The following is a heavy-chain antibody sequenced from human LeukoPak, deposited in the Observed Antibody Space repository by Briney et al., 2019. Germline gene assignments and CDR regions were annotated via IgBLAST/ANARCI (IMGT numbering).Heavy chain of an antibody. J-gene: IGHJ3*02. V-gene: IGHV4-39*01. CDR1: GGSISSGTYY. Sequence: SETLSLTCTVSGGSISSGTYYWGWIRQPPGKGLEWLGTVFYGGTPYYNPSLKSRVTMSVDTSKNQFSLRVSSVTAADTAVYSCARQIAVAGEWAFDIWGRGTMVTVSS. CDR2: VFYGGTP. CDR3: ARQIAVAGEWAFDI. D-gene: IGHD6-19*01.